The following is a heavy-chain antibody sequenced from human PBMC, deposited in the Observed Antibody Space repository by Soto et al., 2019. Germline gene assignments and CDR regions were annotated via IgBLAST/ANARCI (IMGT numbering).Heavy chain of an antibody. V-gene: IGHV1-18*01. CDR2: ISAYNGNT. CDR3: ARVSITMIVVVPPGAFDI. J-gene: IGHJ3*02. CDR1: GYTFTSYG. D-gene: IGHD3-22*01. Sequence: ASVKVSCKASGYTFTSYGISWVRQAPGQGLEWMGWISAYNGNTNYAQKLQGRVTMTTDTSTSTAYMELRSLRSDDTAVYYCARVSITMIVVVPPGAFDIWGQGTTVTVSS.